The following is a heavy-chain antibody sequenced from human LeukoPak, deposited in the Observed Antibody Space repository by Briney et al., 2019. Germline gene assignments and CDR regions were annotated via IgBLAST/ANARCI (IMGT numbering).Heavy chain of an antibody. V-gene: IGHV3-30*18. CDR1: GFTFSSYG. Sequence: PGGSLRLSCAASGFTFSSYGMHWVRQAPGKGLEWVAVISYDGSNKYYADSVKGRFTISRDNSKNTLYLQMNSLRAEDTAVYYCAKASPESAWCDPRGQGTLVTVSS. J-gene: IGHJ5*02. CDR3: AKASPESAWCDP. CDR2: ISYDGSNK. D-gene: IGHD1-14*01.